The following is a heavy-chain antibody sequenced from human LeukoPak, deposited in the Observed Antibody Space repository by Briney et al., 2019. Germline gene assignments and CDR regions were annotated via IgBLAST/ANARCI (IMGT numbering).Heavy chain of an antibody. Sequence: SETLSLTCTVSGGSISSYYWSWIRQPPGKGLEWNGYIYYSGSTNYNPSLKSRVTISVDTSKNQFSLKLSSVTAADTAVYYCARGRWEQLVRRYYYYMDVWGKGTTVTVSS. V-gene: IGHV4-59*12. D-gene: IGHD1-26*01. J-gene: IGHJ6*03. CDR1: GGSISSYY. CDR2: IYYSGST. CDR3: ARGRWEQLVRRYYYYMDV.